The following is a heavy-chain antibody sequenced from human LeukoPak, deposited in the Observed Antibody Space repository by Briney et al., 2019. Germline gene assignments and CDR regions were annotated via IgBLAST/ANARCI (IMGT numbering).Heavy chain of an antibody. CDR2: IYYTGST. CDR1: GGSISSYY. V-gene: IGHV4-59*01. J-gene: IGHJ4*02. Sequence: PSETLSLTCTVSGGSISSYYWTWIRQPPGKGLVWIGSIYYTGSTNYNPSLKSRVTISVDMSKSQFSLKLSSVTAADTAVYYCARQPVVNRGAVASNFDYWGQGILVTVSS. D-gene: IGHD6-19*01. CDR3: ARQPVVNRGAVASNFDY.